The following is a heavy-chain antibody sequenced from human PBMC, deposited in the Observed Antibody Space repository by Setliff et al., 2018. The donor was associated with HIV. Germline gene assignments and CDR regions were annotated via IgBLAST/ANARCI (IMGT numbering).Heavy chain of an antibody. V-gene: IGHV4-38-2*02. J-gene: IGHJ5*02. Sequence: PSETLSLTCTVSGYSISSGYYWGWIRQPPGQGLEWIGSIHQSGSTYYNSSLKSRVTMSVDTSKNKFSLKLSSVTAADTAVYYCARDLGSAYSYAQGRFDPWGQGTLVTVSS. CDR2: IHQSGST. CDR1: GYSISSGYY. CDR3: ARDLGSAYSYAQGRFDP. D-gene: IGHD5-18*01.